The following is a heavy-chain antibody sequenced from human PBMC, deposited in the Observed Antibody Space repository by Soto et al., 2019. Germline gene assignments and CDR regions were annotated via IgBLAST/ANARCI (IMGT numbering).Heavy chain of an antibody. V-gene: IGHV4-59*08. CDR3: PRQGGEVPGGNAY. D-gene: IGHD3-16*01. CDR1: GGSISSYY. J-gene: IGHJ4*02. CDR2: IYYSGST. Sequence: SETLSLTCTVSGGSISSYYWSWIRQPPGKGLEWIGYIYYSGSTNYNPSLKSRVTISVDTAKNQFSLKRSSVTAADTAVYYCPRQGGEVPGGNAYGGQETVVTVSP.